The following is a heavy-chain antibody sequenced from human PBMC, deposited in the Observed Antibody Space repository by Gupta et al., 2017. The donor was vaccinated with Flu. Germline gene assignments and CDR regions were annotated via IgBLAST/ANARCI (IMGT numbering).Heavy chain of an antibody. V-gene: IGHV2-5*01. D-gene: IGHD3-3*02. CDR1: VFSLTRSGVG. CDR2: VYSNDEK. CDR3: ARRLNLASGVNNYFDP. Sequence: QITLKESGPTLVTPTQTLTLTCSFSVFSLTRSGVGVGWIRQPPGKALEWLAHVYSNDEKQYSPSLKTRLTITKDASKSQVVLTMTNMDPVDTATYYCARRLNLASGVNNYFDPWGQGTLVTVSS. J-gene: IGHJ5*02.